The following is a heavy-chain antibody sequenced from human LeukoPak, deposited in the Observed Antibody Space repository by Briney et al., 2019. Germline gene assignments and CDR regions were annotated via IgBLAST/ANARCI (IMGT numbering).Heavy chain of an antibody. CDR1: GPTFSSHG. V-gene: IGHV3-23*01. CDR2: MGSDGKT. Sequence: PGESLTLSCEAPGPTFSSHGMTWVRQAPGKGLEWDASMGSDGKTQYSESGEGRFAISRDNWKRILFLQLNSMRAEDTALYYCVRDLHYYVAMDVWGQGTTVTVAS. J-gene: IGHJ6*02. D-gene: IGHD3-10*02. CDR3: VRDLHYYVAMDV.